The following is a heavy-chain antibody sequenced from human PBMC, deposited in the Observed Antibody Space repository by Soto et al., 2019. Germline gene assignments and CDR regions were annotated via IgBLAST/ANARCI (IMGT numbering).Heavy chain of an antibody. CDR1: GYTFTSYG. J-gene: IGHJ4*02. CDR3: ARWDVSAIGFGELSGTFDY. CDR2: ISAYNGNT. D-gene: IGHD3-10*01. Sequence: QVQLVQSGAEVKKPGASVKVSCKASGYTFTSYGISWVRQAPGQGLEWMGWISAYNGNTNYAQKLQGRVTMTTDTSTSTAYMELRSMRSDDTAVYYCARWDVSAIGFGELSGTFDYWGQGTLVTVSS. V-gene: IGHV1-18*01.